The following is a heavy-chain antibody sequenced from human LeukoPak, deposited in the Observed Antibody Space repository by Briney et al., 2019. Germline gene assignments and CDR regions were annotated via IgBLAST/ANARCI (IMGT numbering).Heavy chain of an antibody. Sequence: GASLRLSCGASGFIFSDHYMNWVRQAPGKGLEWVSYISDIGSKTNYAESVKGRFTISRDNAKNSLSLHMNSLRAEDTAVYYCAAAAGYRFDIWGQGTMVTVSS. V-gene: IGHV3-11*03. CDR3: AAAAGYRFDI. CDR2: ISDIGSKT. CDR1: GFIFSDHY. J-gene: IGHJ3*02. D-gene: IGHD6-13*01.